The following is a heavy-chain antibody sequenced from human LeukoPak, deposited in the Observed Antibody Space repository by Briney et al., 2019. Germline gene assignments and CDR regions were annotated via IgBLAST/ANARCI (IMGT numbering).Heavy chain of an antibody. D-gene: IGHD1-26*01. Sequence: SETLSPTCTVSGGSISNSSSYWGWIRQPPGKGLEWIGSIYYSGSTYYNSSLKSRVTISVDTSKNQFSLKLSSVTAADTAVYYCARHSPVGIFYFDYWGQGTLVTVSS. CDR1: GGSISNSSSY. CDR2: IYYSGST. V-gene: IGHV4-39*01. CDR3: ARHSPVGIFYFDY. J-gene: IGHJ4*02.